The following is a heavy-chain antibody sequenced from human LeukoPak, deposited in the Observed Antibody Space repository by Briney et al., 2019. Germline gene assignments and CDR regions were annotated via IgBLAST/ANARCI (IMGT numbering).Heavy chain of an antibody. D-gene: IGHD3-10*01. CDR1: GYTFTGYY. J-gene: IGHJ4*02. V-gene: IGHV1-2*02. CDR2: INPNSGGT. CDR3: AREVGGSGSGSYDY. Sequence: ASVKVSCKASGYTFTGYYMHWVRQAPGQGLEWMGWINPNSGGTNYAQKFQGRVTMTRDTSISTAYMKLSRLRSDDTAVYYCAREVGGSGSGSYDYWGQGTLVTVSS.